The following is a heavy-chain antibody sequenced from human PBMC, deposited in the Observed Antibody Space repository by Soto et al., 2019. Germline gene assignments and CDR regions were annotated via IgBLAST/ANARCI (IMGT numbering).Heavy chain of an antibody. CDR2: LSGSGGST. V-gene: IGHV3-23*01. CDR3: AKDSTAYSSAYDLDS. CDR1: GFTFSSYA. D-gene: IGHD6-6*01. J-gene: IGHJ4*02. Sequence: EVQLLESGGGLVQPGGSLRLSCAASGFTFSSYAMSWVRQAPGKGLEWVSTLSGSGGSTYSADSVNGRFTISRDNSKNTLYLQMNSLRAEDTAVYYCAKDSTAYSSAYDLDSWGQGTLVTVSS.